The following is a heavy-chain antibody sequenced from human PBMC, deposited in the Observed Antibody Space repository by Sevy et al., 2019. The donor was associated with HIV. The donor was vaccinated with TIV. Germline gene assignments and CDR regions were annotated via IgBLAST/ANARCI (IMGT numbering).Heavy chain of an antibody. V-gene: IGHV4-4*07. CDR1: GDSFSSYF. D-gene: IGHD7-27*01. CDR2: INTSGGT. Sequence: SETLSLTCTVSGDSFSSYFWAWIRQPAGKGLEWIGRINTSGGTNYNPSLKSRVTMSVDTSKSQFSLKVTSLTAADTAIYFCASSNWVTATNGFSKSDYSDYWGQGSLVTVSS. J-gene: IGHJ4*02. CDR3: ASSNWVTATNGFSKSDYSDY.